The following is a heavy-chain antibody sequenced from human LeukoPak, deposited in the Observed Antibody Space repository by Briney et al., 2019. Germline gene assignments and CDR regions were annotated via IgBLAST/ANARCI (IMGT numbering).Heavy chain of an antibody. CDR1: GGSISSYY. V-gene: IGHV4-59*12. D-gene: IGHD3-10*01. CDR3: ARDRGVVRGVHNWFGP. CDR2: IYYSGST. J-gene: IGHJ5*02. Sequence: SETLSLTCTVSGGSISSYYWSWIRQPPGKGLGWIGYIYYSGSTYYNPSLKSRVTISVDTSKNQFSLKLSSVTAADTAVYYCARDRGVVRGVHNWFGPWGQGTLVTVSS.